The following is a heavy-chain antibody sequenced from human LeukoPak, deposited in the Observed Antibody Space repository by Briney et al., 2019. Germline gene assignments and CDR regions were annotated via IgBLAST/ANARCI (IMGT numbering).Heavy chain of an antibody. CDR2: IYPGDSDT. J-gene: IGHJ3*02. CDR3: ASLSIAAAGHDAFDI. CDR1: GYSFTSYW. D-gene: IGHD6-13*01. V-gene: IGHV5-51*01. Sequence: PGESLKISCKGSGYSFTSYWIGWVRQMPGKGLEWMGIIYPGDSDTRYSPSFQGQVTISADKSISTAYLQWSSLKASDTAMYYCASLSIAAAGHDAFDIWGQGTMVTVSS.